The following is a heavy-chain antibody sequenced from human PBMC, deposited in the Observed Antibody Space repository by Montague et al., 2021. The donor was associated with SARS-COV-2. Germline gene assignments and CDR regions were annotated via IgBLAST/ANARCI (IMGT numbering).Heavy chain of an antibody. V-gene: IGHV3-23*01. J-gene: IGHJ6*02. CDR1: GFTFSTYS. D-gene: IGHD1-14*01. CDR2: IDAGGDST. CDR3: AQYKMGYHYRGLDV. Sequence: SLRLSCAASGFTFSTYSMTWVRHTPGKGLEWVSPIDAGGDSTYYADSVKGRFTISRDNPKDTLYLQMNSLRAEDTAVYYCAQYKMGYHYRGLDVRGQGTTVTVSS.